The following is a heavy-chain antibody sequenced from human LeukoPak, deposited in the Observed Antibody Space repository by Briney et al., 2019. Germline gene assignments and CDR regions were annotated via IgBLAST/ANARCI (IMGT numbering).Heavy chain of an antibody. CDR2: IYNSGNT. J-gene: IGHJ4*02. Sequence: SETLSLTCTVSGGSISSHYWSWIRQPPGKGLEWIGYIYNSGNTNYNPSLKSRVTISVDTSKNQFSLKLSSVTAADTAVYYCARAVRPLLWFGELGLHDRFFDYWGQGTLVAVSS. CDR1: GGSISSHY. D-gene: IGHD3-10*01. CDR3: ARAVRPLLWFGELGLHDRFFDY. V-gene: IGHV4-59*11.